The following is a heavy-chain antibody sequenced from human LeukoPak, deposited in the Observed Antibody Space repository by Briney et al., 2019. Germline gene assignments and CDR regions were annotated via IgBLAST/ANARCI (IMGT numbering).Heavy chain of an antibody. V-gene: IGHV3-9*01. CDR2: ISWNSGSI. CDR3: AKGKYSSSWDPFDY. CDR1: GFTFDYYA. D-gene: IGHD6-13*01. Sequence: GGSLRLSCAASGFTFDYYAMHWVRQAPGKGLEWVSGISWNSGSIGYADSVKGRFTISRDNAKNSLYLQMNSLRGEDTAVYYCAKGKYSSSWDPFDYWGQGTLVTVSS. J-gene: IGHJ4*02.